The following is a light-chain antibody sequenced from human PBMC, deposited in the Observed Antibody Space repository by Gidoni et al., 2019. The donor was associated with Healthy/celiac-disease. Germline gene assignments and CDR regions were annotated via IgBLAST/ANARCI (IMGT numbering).Light chain of an antibody. CDR1: QSISSY. CDR3: QQGYSTPFP. CDR2: AAS. Sequence: DIQMTQSPSSLSASVGDSVTITCRASQSISSYLNWYQQKPGKAPKLLIYAASSLQSGVPSRFSGIGSGTDFTLTISSLQPKDFATYYGQQGYSTPFPFGPGPKVDIK. V-gene: IGKV1-39*01. J-gene: IGKJ3*01.